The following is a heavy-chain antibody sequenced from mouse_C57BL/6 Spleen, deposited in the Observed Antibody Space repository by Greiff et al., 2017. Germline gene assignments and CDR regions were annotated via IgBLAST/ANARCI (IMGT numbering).Heavy chain of an antibody. CDR2: IWSGGST. Sequence: VQLVESGPGLVQPSQSLSITCTVSGFSLTSYGVHWVRQSPGKGLEWLGVIWSGGSTDYNAAFISRLSISKANSKSQVFFKMNSLQADDTAIYYCARNRGYYGRDDMDYWGKGTSVTVSS. D-gene: IGHD1-1*01. V-gene: IGHV2-2*01. CDR1: GFSLTSYG. CDR3: ARNRGYYGRDDMDY. J-gene: IGHJ4*01.